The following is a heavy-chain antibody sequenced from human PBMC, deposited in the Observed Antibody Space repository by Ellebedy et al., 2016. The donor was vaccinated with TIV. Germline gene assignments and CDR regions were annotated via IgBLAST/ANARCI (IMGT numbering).Heavy chain of an antibody. D-gene: IGHD2-15*01. CDR2: IYFSGRT. V-gene: IGHV4-59*01. Sequence: SETLSLXXTAPGGPISGYYWSWIRQPPGKGLEWIAYIYFSGRTNYNPSLQSRVTISGDTSKNQFSLKLSSVTAADTAVYYCARFRGGGGSSYFDHWGQGTLVTVSS. CDR1: GGPISGYY. CDR3: ARFRGGGGSSYFDH. J-gene: IGHJ4*02.